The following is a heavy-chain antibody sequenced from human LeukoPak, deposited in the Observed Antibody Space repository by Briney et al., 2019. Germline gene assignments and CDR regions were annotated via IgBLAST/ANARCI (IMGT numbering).Heavy chain of an antibody. CDR3: ARAPYYYDSSGYYWLRAPFDY. CDR1: GGSISSGGYY. D-gene: IGHD3-22*01. CDR2: IYYSGST. Sequence: PSETLSLTCTVSGGSISSGGYYWSWIRQHPGKGLEWIGYIYYSGSTYYNPSLKSRVTISVDTSKNQFSLKLSSVTAADTAVYYCARAPYYYDSSGYYWLRAPFDYWGQGTLVTVSS. J-gene: IGHJ4*02. V-gene: IGHV4-31*03.